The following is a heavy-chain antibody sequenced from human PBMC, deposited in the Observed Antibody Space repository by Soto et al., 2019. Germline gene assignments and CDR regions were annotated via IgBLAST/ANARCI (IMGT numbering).Heavy chain of an antibody. D-gene: IGHD1-26*01. CDR1: SACVWIGMDD. Sequence: PSYSLSLSSTVSSACVWIGMDDVSLIRQPPGKGLEWIGFVYYSGSTNYNPCPKSRVTISLHTAKNPFSLKLNSVTAADTAVYFCAREWELLPHYVMNVCGHGTGVTLYS. CDR2: VYYSGST. J-gene: IGHJ6*02. V-gene: IGHV4-61*01. CDR3: AREWELLPHYVMNV.